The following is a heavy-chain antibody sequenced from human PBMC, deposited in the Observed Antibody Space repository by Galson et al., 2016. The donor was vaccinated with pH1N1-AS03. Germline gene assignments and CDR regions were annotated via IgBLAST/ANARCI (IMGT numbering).Heavy chain of an antibody. Sequence: PALVKPTQTLTLTCTFSGLSLTTRGVGVGWIRQPPGKALEWLALIYWTEGKHYSPSLQSRLAITMDTSKNHVLLTMTNMDPVDTGTYYCARVPRLWSGFDSWGQGTLVTVSS. J-gene: IGHJ4*02. V-gene: IGHV2-5*01. CDR2: IYWTEGK. CDR1: GLSLTTRGVG. CDR3: ARVPRLWSGFDS. D-gene: IGHD3-3*01.